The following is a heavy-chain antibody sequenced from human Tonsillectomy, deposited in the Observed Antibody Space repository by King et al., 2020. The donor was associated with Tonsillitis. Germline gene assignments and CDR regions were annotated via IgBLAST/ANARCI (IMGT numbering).Heavy chain of an antibody. CDR1: GFTFSSYA. Sequence: VQLVESGGGVVQPGGSLRLSCAASGFTFSSYAMSWVRQAPGKGLEWVSTISGSGASTYYADSVKGRFTISRDNSKNTVYLQMNSLRAADTAVYYCATGNGRQLGYFDYWGQGTLVTVSS. J-gene: IGHJ4*02. V-gene: IGHV3-23*04. D-gene: IGHD6-13*01. CDR3: ATGNGRQLGYFDY. CDR2: ISGSGAST.